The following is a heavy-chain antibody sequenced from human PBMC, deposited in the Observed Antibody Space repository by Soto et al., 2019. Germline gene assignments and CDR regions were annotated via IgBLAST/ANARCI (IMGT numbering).Heavy chain of an antibody. CDR3: ARGGDWGYALDY. CDR2: ISANNGQT. J-gene: IGHJ4*01. V-gene: IGHV1-18*01. D-gene: IGHD5-12*01. Sequence: QVQLVQSGVEVKKPGASVKVSCKASGYTFTSSGIIWVRQAPGQRLEWMGWISANNGQTRSAQKFQGRISLTTDTSTRTAYMELRSLTSDDTAVYYCARGGDWGYALDYWGRGTLVTVSS. CDR1: GYTFTSSG.